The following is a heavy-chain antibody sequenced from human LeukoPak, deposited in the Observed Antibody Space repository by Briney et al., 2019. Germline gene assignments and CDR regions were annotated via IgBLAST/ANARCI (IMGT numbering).Heavy chain of an antibody. Sequence: SQTLSLTCDISGDSVSSNSAAWNWIRQSPLRGLEWLGRTYYRSKWYNDYAVSVKSRITINPDTSKNQFSLQLNSVTPEDTAVYYCTRGAPVGSSREFDYWGQGTLVTVSS. J-gene: IGHJ4*02. CDR2: TYYRSKWYN. V-gene: IGHV6-1*01. CDR3: TRGAPVGSSREFDY. D-gene: IGHD5-24*01. CDR1: GDSVSSNSAA.